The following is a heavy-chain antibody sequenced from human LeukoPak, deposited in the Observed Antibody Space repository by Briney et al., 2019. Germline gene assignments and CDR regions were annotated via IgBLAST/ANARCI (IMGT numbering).Heavy chain of an antibody. Sequence: SETLSLTCTVSGGSISSYYWSWIRQSPGKGLEGIGYIHYTGSTNYNPSLKSRVTISVETSKNQFSLKLKSVTAADTAVYYCARGGYYGSGNDFRFDPWGQGTLVTVSS. CDR1: GGSISSYY. V-gene: IGHV4-59*01. CDR3: ARGGYYGSGNDFRFDP. D-gene: IGHD3-10*01. J-gene: IGHJ5*02. CDR2: IHYTGST.